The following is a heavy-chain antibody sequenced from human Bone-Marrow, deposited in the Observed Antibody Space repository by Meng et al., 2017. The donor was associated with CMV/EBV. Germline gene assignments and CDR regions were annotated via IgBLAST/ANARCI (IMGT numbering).Heavy chain of an antibody. CDR3: ATTDSYGYWFDP. V-gene: IGHV1-69*02. J-gene: IGHJ5*02. CDR2: IIPILGIA. D-gene: IGHD5-18*01. CDR1: GGTFSSYT. Sequence: SVKVSCKASGGTFSSYTISWVRQAPGQGLEWMGRIIPILGIANYAQKFQGRVTITADTSTSTAYMELRSLRSDDTAVYYCATTDSYGYWFDPWGQGTLVTVYS.